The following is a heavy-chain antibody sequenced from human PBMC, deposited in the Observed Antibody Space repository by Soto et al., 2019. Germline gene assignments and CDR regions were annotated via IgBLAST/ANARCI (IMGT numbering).Heavy chain of an antibody. J-gene: IGHJ6*02. V-gene: IGHV3-21*01. CDR1: GFTFSFYS. CDR2: ISSSSNYI. CDR3: AVGYCSSKRCRNGMDV. D-gene: IGHD2-2*03. Sequence: PGGSLRLSCAASGFTFSFYSVNWVRQAPGKGLEWVSSISSSSNYIYYADSVKGRFTISRDNAKNSLYLQMNSLRAEDTAVYYCAVGYCSSKRCRNGMDVWGQGTTVTVSS.